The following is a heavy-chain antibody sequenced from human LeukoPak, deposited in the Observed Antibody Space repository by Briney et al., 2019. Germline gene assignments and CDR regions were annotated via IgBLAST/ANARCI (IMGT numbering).Heavy chain of an antibody. CDR3: STVGPSGSHYPLDS. D-gene: IGHD3-10*01. Sequence: PGGSLRLSCAASGFTFINAWMSWVRQAPGKGLEWVGRIKSNTDGGTADHGTPVKGRFIISRDDSKNTLYLQINSLKTEDTAVYYCSTVGPSGSHYPLDSWGQGTLVTVSS. V-gene: IGHV3-15*01. CDR2: IKSNTDGGTA. J-gene: IGHJ4*02. CDR1: GFTFINAW.